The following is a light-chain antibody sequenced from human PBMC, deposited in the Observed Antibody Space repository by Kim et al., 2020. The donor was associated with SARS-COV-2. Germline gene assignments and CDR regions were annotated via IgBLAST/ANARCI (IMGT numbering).Light chain of an antibody. CDR3: QHHATWPPALT. CDR1: QSINID. CDR2: DAS. J-gene: IGKJ4*01. Sequence: PGERATLACRASQSINIDVAWYQQKPGRAPRLFIYDASKRVSGVPARFSGSGSGIDFALTINGLEPEDFAVYYCQHHATWPPALTFCGGTKV. V-gene: IGKV3-11*01.